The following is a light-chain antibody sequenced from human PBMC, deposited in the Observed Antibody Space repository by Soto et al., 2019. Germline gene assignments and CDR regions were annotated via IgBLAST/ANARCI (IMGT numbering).Light chain of an antibody. V-gene: IGKV3-15*01. CDR3: QQYGSSKWT. CDR1: QSVSSN. CDR2: GAS. J-gene: IGKJ1*01. Sequence: EIVITQCPTTLSVSPGERATLSCRASQSVSSNLAWYQQKPGQAPRLLIYGASTRATGIPARFSGSGSGTEFTLTISSLQSEDFAVYYCQQYGSSKWTFGQGSIVDMK.